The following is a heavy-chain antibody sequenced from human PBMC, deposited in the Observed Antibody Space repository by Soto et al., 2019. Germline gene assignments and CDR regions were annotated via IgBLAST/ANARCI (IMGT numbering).Heavy chain of an antibody. V-gene: IGHV1-3*01. CDR2: INAGNGNT. CDR3: ARETVVVAAQSYYYYYGMDV. J-gene: IGHJ6*02. Sequence: VASVKVSCKASGYTFTSYAMHWVRQAPGQRLEWMGWINAGNGNTKYSQKFQGRVTITRDTSASTAYMELSSLRSEDTAVYYCARETVVVAAQSYYYYYGMDVWGQGTTVTVSS. CDR1: GYTFTSYA. D-gene: IGHD2-15*01.